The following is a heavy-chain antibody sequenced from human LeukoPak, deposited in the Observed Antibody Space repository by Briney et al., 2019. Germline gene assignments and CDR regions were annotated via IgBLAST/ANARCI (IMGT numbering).Heavy chain of an antibody. CDR1: GGSFSGYY. J-gene: IGHJ4*02. Sequence: SSETLSLTCAVYGGSFSGYYWNWIRQPPGKGLEWIGEINHSGSTNYNPSLKSRVTISVDTSKNQFSLKLTSVTAADTAVYYCARGGDILTGYSMYYFDYWGQGTLVTVSS. D-gene: IGHD3-9*01. CDR3: ARGGDILTGYSMYYFDY. V-gene: IGHV4-34*01. CDR2: INHSGST.